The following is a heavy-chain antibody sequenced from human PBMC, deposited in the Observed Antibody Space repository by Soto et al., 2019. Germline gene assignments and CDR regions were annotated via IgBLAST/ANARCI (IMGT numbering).Heavy chain of an antibody. CDR1: GFTFSSYS. V-gene: IGHV3-21*01. D-gene: IGHD1-7*01. CDR3: ARGGLELPPYGPSSFDY. Sequence: GGSLRLSCAASGFTFSSYSMNWVRQAPGKGLEWVSSISSSSSYIYYADSVKGRFTISRDNAKNSLYLQMNSLRAEDTAVYYCARGGLELPPYGPSSFDYWGQGTLVTVSS. J-gene: IGHJ4*02. CDR2: ISSSSSYI.